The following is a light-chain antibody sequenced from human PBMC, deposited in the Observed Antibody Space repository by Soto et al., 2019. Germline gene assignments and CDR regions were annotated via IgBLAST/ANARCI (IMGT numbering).Light chain of an antibody. CDR1: QSVSSNY. CDR3: QPYGSSLSIT. J-gene: IGKJ5*01. Sequence: EIVLTQSPGTLSLSPGERATLSCRARQSVSSNYLAWYQQKPGQAPRLLIYGASSRATGIPDRFSGSGSGTDFTLTISRLEPEDFAVYYCQPYGSSLSITFGQGTRLEMK. CDR2: GAS. V-gene: IGKV3-20*01.